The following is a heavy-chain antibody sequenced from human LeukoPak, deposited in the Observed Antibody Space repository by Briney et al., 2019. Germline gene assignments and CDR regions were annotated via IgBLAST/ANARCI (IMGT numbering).Heavy chain of an antibody. CDR3: ASGGLELNAFDI. CDR2: TYYRSKWYN. CDR1: GDSVSSNSAA. V-gene: IGHV6-1*01. D-gene: IGHD1-7*01. Sequence: SQTLSLTCAISGDSVSSNSAAWNWIRQSPSRGLEWLGRTYYRSKWYNDYAVSVKSRITINPDTSKNQFSLQLNSVTPEDTAEYYCASGGLELNAFDIWGQGTMVTVSS. J-gene: IGHJ3*02.